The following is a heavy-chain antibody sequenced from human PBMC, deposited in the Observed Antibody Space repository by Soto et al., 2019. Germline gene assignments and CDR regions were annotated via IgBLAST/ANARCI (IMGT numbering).Heavy chain of an antibody. D-gene: IGHD3-10*02. CDR1: GGSITSHF. CDR2: IHHTGRT. CDR3: VRGWNVPGWFDP. V-gene: IGHV4-59*11. J-gene: IGHJ5*02. Sequence: QVQLQESGPGLVKPSETLSLTCAVSGGSITSHFWTWIRQTPGTGLEFIGYIHHTGRTHYSPSLKSRVTISMDTSKNQFSLNLTSLTAADTALYYCVRGWNVPGWFDPWGQGTLVTVSS.